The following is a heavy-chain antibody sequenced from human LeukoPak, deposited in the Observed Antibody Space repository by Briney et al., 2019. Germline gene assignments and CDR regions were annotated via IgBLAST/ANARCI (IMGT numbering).Heavy chain of an antibody. V-gene: IGHV3-30*03. CDR2: ISYHGSNK. Sequence: GRSLRLSCVASGFTFSSYGMHWVRQAPGKGLEWVAVISYHGSNKNYADSVKGRFTISRDNSKNILYLQMNSLRAEDTAVYYCARMGVSLYWGQGTLVTVSS. J-gene: IGHJ4*02. D-gene: IGHD1-26*01. CDR3: ARMGVSLY. CDR1: GFTFSSYG.